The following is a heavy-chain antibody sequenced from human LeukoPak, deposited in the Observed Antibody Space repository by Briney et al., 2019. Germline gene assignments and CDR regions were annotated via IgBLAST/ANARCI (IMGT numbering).Heavy chain of an antibody. Sequence: SETLSLTCAVSGGSISSSNWWSWVRPPPGKGLEWIGEIYHSGSTNYNPSLKSRVTIPVDKSKNKFSLKLSSVTAADTAVYYCARGTAAASERALDNWGQGTTVTVSS. V-gene: IGHV4-4*02. CDR1: GGSISSSNW. D-gene: IGHD6-13*01. CDR3: ARGTAAASERALDN. J-gene: IGHJ3*02. CDR2: IYHSGST.